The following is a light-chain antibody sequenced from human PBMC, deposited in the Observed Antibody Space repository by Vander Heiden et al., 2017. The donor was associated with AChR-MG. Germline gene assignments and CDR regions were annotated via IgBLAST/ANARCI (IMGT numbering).Light chain of an antibody. Sequence: DTQMTQSPSSLSASVGDRVTITCRASQGIRSDLGWYQQKPGQAPKRLIYVASNLQSGVPSRFSGSGFGTEFTLTISSLQPEDFATYYCLQHNTHPNTFGQGTKLEIK. CDR2: VAS. V-gene: IGKV1-17*01. CDR1: QGIRSD. J-gene: IGKJ2*01. CDR3: LQHNTHPNT.